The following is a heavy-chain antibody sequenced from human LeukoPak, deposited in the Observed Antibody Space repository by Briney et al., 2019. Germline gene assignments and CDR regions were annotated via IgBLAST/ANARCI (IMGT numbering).Heavy chain of an antibody. J-gene: IGHJ4*02. Sequence: GGSLRLSCAASGFTFSSYAMHWVRQAPGKGLEWVAVVSYDGSNKYYADSVKGRFTISRDNSKNTLYLQMNSLRAEDTAVYYCARLYTIFGAFDYWGQGTLVTVSS. D-gene: IGHD3-3*01. V-gene: IGHV3-30*04. CDR2: VSYDGSNK. CDR1: GFTFSSYA. CDR3: ARLYTIFGAFDY.